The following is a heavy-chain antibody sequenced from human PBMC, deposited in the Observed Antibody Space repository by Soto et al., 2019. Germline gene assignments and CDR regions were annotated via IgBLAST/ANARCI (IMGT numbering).Heavy chain of an antibody. CDR3: ARADDILTGYNAFDI. V-gene: IGHV1-69*13. J-gene: IGHJ3*02. CDR1: GGTFGSNA. CDR2: IIPIFGTT. Sequence: ASVKVSCKASGGTFGSNAISWVRQAPGQGLEWMGNIIPIFGTTNNAQKFQGRVTITADESTNTAYMELSSLRSEDTAVYYCARADDILTGYNAFDIWGQGTMVTVSS. D-gene: IGHD3-9*01.